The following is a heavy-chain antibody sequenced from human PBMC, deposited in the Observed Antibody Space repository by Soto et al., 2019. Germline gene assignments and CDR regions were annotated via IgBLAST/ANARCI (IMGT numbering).Heavy chain of an antibody. CDR2: IIPIFGTA. D-gene: IGHD5-18*01. J-gene: IGHJ4*02. V-gene: IGHV1-69*01. CDR1: GGTFSSYD. CDR3: ARVGAMGGYSYGYLDY. Sequence: QVQLVQAGAEVKKPGSSVKVSCKASGGTFSSYDISWVRQAPGQGLEWMGGIIPIFGTANYAQKFQGRVTITADESTSTAYKELSSLRSEDTAVYYCARVGAMGGYSYGYLDYWGQGTLVTVSS.